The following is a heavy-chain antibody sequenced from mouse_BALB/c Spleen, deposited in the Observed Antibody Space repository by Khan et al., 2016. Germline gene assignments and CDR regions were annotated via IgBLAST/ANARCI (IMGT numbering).Heavy chain of an antibody. Sequence: QVQLQQSGAELAKPGASVKMSCKASDYTFTTYWMHWVKQRPGQGLEWIGYINPSTGSTEYNQRFKDKATLTADKSSSTAYMQLSSLTSEDSAVYYDAREGGYSNVISWYFDVWGAGTTVTVSS. CDR3: AREGGYSNVISWYFDV. V-gene: IGHV1-7*01. CDR1: DYTFTTYW. CDR2: INPSTGST. D-gene: IGHD1-1*01. J-gene: IGHJ1*01.